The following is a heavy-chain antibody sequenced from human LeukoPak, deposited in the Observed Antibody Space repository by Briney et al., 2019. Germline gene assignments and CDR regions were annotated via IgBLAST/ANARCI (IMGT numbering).Heavy chain of an antibody. CDR2: IIPIFETS. CDR1: GGPFSSLA. D-gene: IGHD1-1*01. J-gene: IGHJ4*02. CDR3: ATSGDYDWKLDY. V-gene: IGHV1-69*13. Sequence: SVKVSCKASGGPFSSLALSWVRQAPGQGIEWMGGIIPIFETSHYSQKFQGSVTITADESANTVYMELSSLKFDDTAMYYCATSGDYDWKLDYWGQGTLVTVSS.